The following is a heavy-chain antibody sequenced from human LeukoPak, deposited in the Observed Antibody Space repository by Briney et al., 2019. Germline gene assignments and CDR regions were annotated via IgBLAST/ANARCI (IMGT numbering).Heavy chain of an antibody. CDR2: ISYDGSNK. J-gene: IGHJ4*02. Sequence: GGSLRLSCAASGFTFSSYAMHWVRQAPGKGLEWVGVISYDGSNKYYADSVKGRFTISRDNSKNTLYLQMNSLRAEDTAVYYCAKDFLYSGYAGWSLDYWGQGTLVTVSS. V-gene: IGHV3-30*04. D-gene: IGHD5-12*01. CDR3: AKDFLYSGYAGWSLDY. CDR1: GFTFSSYA.